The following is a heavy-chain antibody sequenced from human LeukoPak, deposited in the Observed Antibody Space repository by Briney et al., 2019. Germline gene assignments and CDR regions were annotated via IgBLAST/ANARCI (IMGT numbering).Heavy chain of an antibody. Sequence: GGSLRLSCAASGFTFSRYNMNWVRQAPGKGLEWVSSISSSPSYIYYADSVKGRFTISRDNAKNSLYLQMNSLRAEDTAVYYCVRVDSSGYGLHWGLDYWGQGTLVTVSS. J-gene: IGHJ4*02. CDR3: VRVDSSGYGLHWGLDY. D-gene: IGHD3-22*01. CDR2: ISSSPSYI. CDR1: GFTFSRYN. V-gene: IGHV3-21*01.